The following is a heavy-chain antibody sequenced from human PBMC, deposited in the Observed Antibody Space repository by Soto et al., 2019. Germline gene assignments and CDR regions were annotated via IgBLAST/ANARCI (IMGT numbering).Heavy chain of an antibody. V-gene: IGHV4-31*03. CDR1: GGSISSGGYY. J-gene: IGHJ4*02. CDR3: ARDVATDYYDSSGRFDY. Sequence: QVQLQESGPGLVKPSQTLSLTCTVSGGSISSGGYYWSWIRQHPGKGLEWIGYIYYSGSTYYNPSLKSRVTISVDTSKNQFSLKLSSVTAADTAVYYCARDVATDYYDSSGRFDYWGQGTLVTVSS. CDR2: IYYSGST. D-gene: IGHD3-22*01.